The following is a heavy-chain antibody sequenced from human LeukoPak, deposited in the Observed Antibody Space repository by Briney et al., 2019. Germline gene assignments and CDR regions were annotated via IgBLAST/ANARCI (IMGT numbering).Heavy chain of an antibody. V-gene: IGHV4-39*01. CDR1: GGSISSSSYY. J-gene: IGHJ4*02. CDR3: ITTYYYDSSGYYSLPTFDY. D-gene: IGHD3-22*01. Sequence: PSETLSLTCTVSGGSISSSSYYWGWIRQPPGKGLEWIGSIYYSGSTYYNPSLKSRVTISVDTSKNQFSLNLSSVTAADTAQYYCITTYYYDSSGYYSLPTFDYWGQGTLVTVSS. CDR2: IYYSGST.